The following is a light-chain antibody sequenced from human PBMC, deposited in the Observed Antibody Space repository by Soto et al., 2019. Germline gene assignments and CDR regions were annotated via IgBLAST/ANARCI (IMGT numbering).Light chain of an antibody. V-gene: IGKV1-27*01. CDR2: AAS. CDR1: QGISNY. Sequence: DIQMTQSPSSLSASVGDRVTITCRASQGISNYLAWYQQKPGKVPKLLIYAASTLQSGVPSRFSGSGSGTDFTLTIRSLKPGDVATYYGQRTYNARPFGQGTKVDIK. CDR3: QRTYNARP. J-gene: IGKJ1*01.